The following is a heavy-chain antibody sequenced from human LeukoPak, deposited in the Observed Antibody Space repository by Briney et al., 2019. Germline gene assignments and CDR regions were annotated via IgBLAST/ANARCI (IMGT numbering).Heavy chain of an antibody. CDR3: ARGGTYYYDSSGYHDY. CDR1: GFTFSLFG. V-gene: IGHV3-48*01. D-gene: IGHD3-22*01. CDR2: ISSSGTTI. Sequence: GGSLRLSSAASGFTFSLFGMNWVRQAPGKGLEWVSYISSSGTTIYSADSVKGRFTISRDNAKNSLYLQMNSLRAEDTAVYYCARGGTYYYDSSGYHDYWGQGTLVNVSS. J-gene: IGHJ4*02.